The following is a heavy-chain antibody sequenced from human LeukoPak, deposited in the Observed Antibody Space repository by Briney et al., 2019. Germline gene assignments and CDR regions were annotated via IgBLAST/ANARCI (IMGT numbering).Heavy chain of an antibody. J-gene: IGHJ4*02. CDR1: GGSISSGGYS. Sequence: PSETLSLTCAVSGGSISSGGYSWSWIRQPPGKGLEWIGYIYHSGSTYYNPSLKSRVTISVDRSKNQFSLKLSPVTAADTAVYYCARNRFGGVMTHWGQGTLVTVSS. V-gene: IGHV4-30-2*01. CDR2: IYHSGST. CDR3: ARNRFGGVMTH. D-gene: IGHD3-16*01.